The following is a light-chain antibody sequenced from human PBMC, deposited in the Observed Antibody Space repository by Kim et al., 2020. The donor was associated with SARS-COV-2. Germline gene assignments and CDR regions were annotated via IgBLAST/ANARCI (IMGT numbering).Light chain of an antibody. CDR1: QTLSTR. J-gene: IGKJ2*01. Sequence: DIQMTQSPSTLSASVGDRVTITCRASQTLSTRLAWYQQKPGRAPKLLIHKSSSLQSGVPSRFSGSGSGTEFTLTISSLQSDDFATYYCQQYNSHPYTFGQGTKLEI. V-gene: IGKV1-5*03. CDR2: KSS. CDR3: QQYNSHPYT.